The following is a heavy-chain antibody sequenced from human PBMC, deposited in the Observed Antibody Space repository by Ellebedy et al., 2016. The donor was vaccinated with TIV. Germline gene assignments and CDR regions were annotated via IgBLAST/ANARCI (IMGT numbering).Heavy chain of an antibody. V-gene: IGHV4-59*01. Sequence: MPSETLSLTCTVSGGSISSYYWSRIRQPPGKGLEWIGYIYYSGSTNYNPPLKIRVTISVDTSKNQFSLKLSPVTAADTAVYYCARGPKSIVGAKRSAYFDYWGQGTLVTVSS. J-gene: IGHJ4*02. CDR1: GGSISSYY. D-gene: IGHD1-26*01. CDR3: ARGPKSIVGAKRSAYFDY. CDR2: IYYSGST.